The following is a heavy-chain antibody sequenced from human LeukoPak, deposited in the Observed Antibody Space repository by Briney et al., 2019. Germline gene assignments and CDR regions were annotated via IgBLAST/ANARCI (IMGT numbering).Heavy chain of an antibody. V-gene: IGHV3-23*01. D-gene: IGHD3-16*01. Sequence: GGSLRLSCAASRFTFSSDAMSWVRRAPGKGLEWVSAISGSGGSTFYADSVKGRFTISRDNPKNTVYLQMNSLRAEDTAIYYCAKVGGGFNPTLYFDFWGQGTLVTVSS. CDR1: RFTFSSDA. J-gene: IGHJ4*02. CDR3: AKVGGGFNPTLYFDF. CDR2: ISGSGGST.